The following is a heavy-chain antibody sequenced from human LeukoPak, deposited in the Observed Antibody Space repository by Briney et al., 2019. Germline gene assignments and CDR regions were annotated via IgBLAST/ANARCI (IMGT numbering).Heavy chain of an antibody. CDR3: VRGALRYFDWSAGGDDSFDI. CDR1: GYTFTSYD. J-gene: IGHJ3*02. D-gene: IGHD3-9*01. CDR2: IIPVFRRG. Sequence: SVKVSCKASGYTFTSYDINWVRQAPGQGLEWMGRIIPVFRRGNYAQKFQGRVTIMTDESMSTVYMEVSSLRSEDTAKYYCVRGALRYFDWSAGGDDSFDIWGQGTVVTVSS. V-gene: IGHV1-69*05.